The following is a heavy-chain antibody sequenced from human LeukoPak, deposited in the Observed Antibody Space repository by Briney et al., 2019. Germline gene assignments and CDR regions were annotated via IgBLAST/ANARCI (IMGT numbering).Heavy chain of an antibody. CDR3: ARDRRETMITFGGVMTAGWFDP. Sequence: PGGSLRLSCAASGFTVSSNYMSWVRQAPGKGLEWVSVIYSGGSTYYAGSVKGRFTISRDNSKNTLYLQMNSLRAEDTAVYYCARDRRETMITFGGVMTAGWFDPGAREPWSPSPQ. V-gene: IGHV3-53*01. D-gene: IGHD3-16*01. CDR2: IYSGGST. J-gene: IGHJ5*02. CDR1: GFTVSSNY.